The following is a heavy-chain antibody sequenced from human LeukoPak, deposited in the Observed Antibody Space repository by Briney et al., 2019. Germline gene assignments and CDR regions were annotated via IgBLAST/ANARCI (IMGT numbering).Heavy chain of an antibody. D-gene: IGHD3-10*01. J-gene: IGHJ4*02. CDR2: IYHSGTT. CDR3: ARKENVYYYFDY. V-gene: IGHV4-28*01. Sequence: SETLSLTCAVSGYSITSSSWWGWIRQPPGKGLEWIGYIYHSGTTYYNPSLQSRVTISVDTSKNQFSLKLSSVTAVDTAVYYCARKENVYYYFDYWGQGTLVTVSS. CDR1: GYSITSSSW.